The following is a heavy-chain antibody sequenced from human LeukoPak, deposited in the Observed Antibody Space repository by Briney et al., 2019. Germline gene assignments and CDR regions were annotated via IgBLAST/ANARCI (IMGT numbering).Heavy chain of an antibody. CDR2: IYSGGST. CDR1: GFTFSSYA. CDR3: ASGFYYDSSGYDY. Sequence: GGSLRLSCAASGFTFSSYAMSWVRQAPGKGLEWVSVIYSGGSTYYADSVKGRFTISRDNSKNTLYLQMNSLRAEDTAVYYCASGFYYDSSGYDYWGQGTLVTVSS. J-gene: IGHJ4*02. D-gene: IGHD3-22*01. V-gene: IGHV3-66*01.